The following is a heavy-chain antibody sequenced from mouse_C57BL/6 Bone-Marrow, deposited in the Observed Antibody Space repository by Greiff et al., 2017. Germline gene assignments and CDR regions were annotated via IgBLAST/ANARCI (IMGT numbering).Heavy chain of an antibody. CDR3: ARLITAIVATNFDV. D-gene: IGHD1-1*01. Sequence: EVKVVESGPGLAKPSPTLSLTCSATGYSFTSDYWNWIRQFPGNKLEYMGYISYSGSTYYNPSLNSRISITRDTSKNQYYLQLNSVTTEYSATYYCARLITAIVATNFDVGGTGTTVTVSS. J-gene: IGHJ1*03. CDR2: ISYSGST. V-gene: IGHV3-8*01. CDR1: GYSFTSDY.